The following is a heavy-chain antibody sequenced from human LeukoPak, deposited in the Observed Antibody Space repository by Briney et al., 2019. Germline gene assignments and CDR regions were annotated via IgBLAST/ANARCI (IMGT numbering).Heavy chain of an antibody. CDR3: AREEMPGKFDY. Sequence: KPSETLSLTCFVSGYSISSGYFWGWIRQPPGKGLEWIGNIYHTGSTYYNPSLKSRVTIPVDKSKNQFSLNLSSVTAADTAMYFCAREEMPGKFDYWGQGILVTVSS. D-gene: IGHD1-26*01. CDR1: GYSISSGYF. V-gene: IGHV4-38-2*02. J-gene: IGHJ4*02. CDR2: IYHTGST.